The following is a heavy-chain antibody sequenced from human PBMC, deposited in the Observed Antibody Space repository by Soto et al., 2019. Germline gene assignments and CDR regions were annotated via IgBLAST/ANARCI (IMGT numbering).Heavy chain of an antibody. CDR3: TRGFCNSSSCYANWFDP. J-gene: IGHJ5*02. D-gene: IGHD2-2*01. V-gene: IGHV3-66*01. CDR2: IYIGGGT. Sequence: EVQLVESGGGLVRPGGSVRLSCAASGFAVGSNYMSWVRQAPGKGLEWVSLIYIGGGTHYADSVKGRFTISRDNSKNTRYLHMNSLRAEDTAVYHCTRGFCNSSSCYANWFDPWGQGTLVTFS. CDR1: GFAVGSNY.